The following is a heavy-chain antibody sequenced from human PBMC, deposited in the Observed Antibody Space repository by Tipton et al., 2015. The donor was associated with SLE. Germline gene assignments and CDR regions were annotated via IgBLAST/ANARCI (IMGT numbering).Heavy chain of an antibody. CDR1: GDSISSYY. D-gene: IGHD3-16*02. J-gene: IGHJ4*02. Sequence: TLSLTCTVSGDSISSYYWSWIRQPPGKGLEWIGYIYHSGSTNYSPSLESRVSISVDTSKNQFSLKLTSVTAADTAVYYCARGSYRFDYWGQGTLVTVSS. V-gene: IGHV4-59*01. CDR2: IYHSGST. CDR3: ARGSYRFDY.